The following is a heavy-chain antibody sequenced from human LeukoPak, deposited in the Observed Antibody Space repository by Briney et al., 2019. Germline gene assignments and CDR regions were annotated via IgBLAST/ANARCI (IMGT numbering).Heavy chain of an antibody. J-gene: IGHJ6*03. D-gene: IGHD1-26*01. CDR2: ISSSSSYI. Sequence: GGSLRLSCAASGFTFSSYEMNWVRQAPGKGLEWVSSISSSSSYIYYADSVKGRFTISRDNAKNSLYLQMNSLRAEDTAVYYCARVRSGSHWRGKYYYYHYMDVWGKGTTVTVSS. CDR1: GFTFSSYE. CDR3: ARVRSGSHWRGKYYYYHYMDV. V-gene: IGHV3-21*01.